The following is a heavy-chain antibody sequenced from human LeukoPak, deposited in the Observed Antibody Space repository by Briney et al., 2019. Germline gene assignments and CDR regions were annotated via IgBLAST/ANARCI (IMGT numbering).Heavy chain of an antibody. J-gene: IGHJ4*02. CDR1: GFTFISYS. CDR2: ISSRSSYL. Sequence: GGSLRLSCAASGFTFISYSMTWVRQAPGKGLEWVSSISSRSSYLYNADSLKSRFTISRDYAKNLLYLQMNSLSAEDTAVYYCARNIEGYKLYNFDSWGQGTLVTVSS. CDR3: ARNIEGYKLYNFDS. V-gene: IGHV3-21*01. D-gene: IGHD5-24*01.